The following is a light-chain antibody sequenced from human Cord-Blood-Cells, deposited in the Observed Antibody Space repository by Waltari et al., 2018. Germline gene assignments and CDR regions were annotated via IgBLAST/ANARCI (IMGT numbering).Light chain of an antibody. Sequence: QSALTQPASVSGSPGQSLTISCTGTSRDVGSYNLVSWYQQHPGKAPKLMIYEGRKRPSGVSNRFSGSKSSNTASLTISGLQAEDEADYYCCSYAGSSTLVFGGGTKLTVL. J-gene: IGLJ3*02. CDR1: SRDVGSYNL. V-gene: IGLV2-23*01. CDR2: EGR. CDR3: CSYAGSSTLV.